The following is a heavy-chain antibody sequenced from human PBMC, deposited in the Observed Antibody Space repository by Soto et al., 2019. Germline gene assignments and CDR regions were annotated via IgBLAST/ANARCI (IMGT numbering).Heavy chain of an antibody. J-gene: IGHJ6*02. V-gene: IGHV1-46*01. D-gene: IGHD2-21*01. CDR3: ARDRAYYYYYYYGMDV. Sequence: GSVKVPCKASGYTFTSYYMHWVRQAPGQGLEWMGIINPSGGSTSYAQKFQGRVTMTRDTSTSTVYMELSSLRSEDTAVYYCARDRAYYYYYYYGMDVWGQGTTVTVSS. CDR2: INPSGGST. CDR1: GYTFTSYY.